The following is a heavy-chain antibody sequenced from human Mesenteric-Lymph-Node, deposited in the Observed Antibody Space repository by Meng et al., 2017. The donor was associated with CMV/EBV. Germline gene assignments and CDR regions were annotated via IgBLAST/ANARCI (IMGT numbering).Heavy chain of an antibody. CDR1: GFTFSNYG. CDR2: IQYDGSGK. J-gene: IGHJ4*02. CDR3: ARTWELWNGGNYFEY. D-gene: IGHD1-26*01. V-gene: IGHV3-30*02. Sequence: GESLKISCAASGFTFSNYGLHWVRQTPGKGLEWVAFIQYDGSGKYYADSVKGRFTISRDNSKNTLSLQMNSLGAEDTAVYYCARTWELWNGGNYFEYWGQGTLVTVSS.